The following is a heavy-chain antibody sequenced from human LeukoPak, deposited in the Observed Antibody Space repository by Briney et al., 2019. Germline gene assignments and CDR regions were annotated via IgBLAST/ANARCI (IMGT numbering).Heavy chain of an antibody. J-gene: IGHJ2*01. V-gene: IGHV1-2*02. CDR1: GYTFTGYY. CDR3: ARDRATAAAANWYCDL. D-gene: IGHD6-13*01. CDR2: INPNSGGT. Sequence: GASVKVSCKASGYTFTGYYMHWVRQAPGQGLEWMGWINPNSGGTSYAQKLQGRVTMTRDTSISTAYMELSRLRSDDTAVYYCARDRATAAAANWYCDLWGRGTLVTVSS.